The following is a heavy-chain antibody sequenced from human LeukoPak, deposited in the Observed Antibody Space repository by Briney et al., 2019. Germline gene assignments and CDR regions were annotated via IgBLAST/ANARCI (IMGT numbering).Heavy chain of an antibody. V-gene: IGHV3-30-3*01. J-gene: IGHJ4*02. CDR1: GFTFSSYA. CDR3: ASRSWDGSGSYYFDY. CDR2: ISYDGSNK. D-gene: IGHD3-10*01. Sequence: GGSLRLSCAASGFTFSSYAMHWFRQAPGKGLEWVAVISYDGSNKYYADSVKGRFTISRDNSKNTLYLQMNSLRAEDTAVYYCASRSWDGSGSYYFDYWGQGTLVTVSS.